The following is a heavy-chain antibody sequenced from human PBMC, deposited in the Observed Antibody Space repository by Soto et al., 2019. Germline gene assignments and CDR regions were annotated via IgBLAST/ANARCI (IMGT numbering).Heavy chain of an antibody. V-gene: IGHV3-74*01. CDR2: IDGGGSST. CDR3: AIRASYYDSSGYFDY. Sequence: GGSLRLSCAASGFTFSDYAMDWVRQAPGKGLKWVSCIDGGGSSTSYADSVKGRFTISRDNAKNTLYLQMNSLRAEDTAVYYCAIRASYYDSSGYFDYWGQ. J-gene: IGHJ4*02. CDR1: GFTFSDYA. D-gene: IGHD3-22*01.